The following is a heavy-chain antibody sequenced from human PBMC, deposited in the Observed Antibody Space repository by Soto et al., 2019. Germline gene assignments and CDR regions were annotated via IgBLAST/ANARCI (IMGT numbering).Heavy chain of an antibody. CDR3: VRTTYFSDRSGYTRCFDY. V-gene: IGHV3-72*01. J-gene: IGHJ4*02. Sequence: PGGSLRLSWAGSGFTLSDHYIDWVRQAPGKGLEWVGRSRDKAQGYSTEYAASVKGRFTTSRDDSKNSVCLQMNSLKTEDTAVYYCVRTTYFSDRSGYTRCFDYWGQGALVTVSS. D-gene: IGHD3-22*01. CDR2: SRDKAQGYST. CDR1: GFTLSDHY.